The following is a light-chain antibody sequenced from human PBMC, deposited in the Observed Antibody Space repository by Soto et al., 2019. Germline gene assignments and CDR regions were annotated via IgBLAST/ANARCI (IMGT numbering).Light chain of an antibody. CDR3: CSYAGSDTYVL. Sequence: QSVLTQPRSVSGSPGQSVTISCTGTSSDVGNYNYVSWYQQHPGKAPKFMMYDVNKRPSGVPDLFSGSKSGNTASLTISGLQDEDEADYYCCSYAGSDTYVLFGGGTQLTVL. CDR1: SSDVGNYNY. CDR2: DVN. V-gene: IGLV2-11*01. J-gene: IGLJ2*01.